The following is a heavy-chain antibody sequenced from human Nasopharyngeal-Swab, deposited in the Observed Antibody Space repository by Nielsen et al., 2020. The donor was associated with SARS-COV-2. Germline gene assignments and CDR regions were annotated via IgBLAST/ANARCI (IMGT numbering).Heavy chain of an antibody. CDR1: GYSFRTYG. D-gene: IGHD6-13*01. J-gene: IGHJ4*02. Sequence: GGSLRLSCVASGYSFRTYGMSWVRQAPGKGLEWVAAIVGSGDNSGSGGSTYYADSVKGRFTISRDNAKNSLYLQMHNLRPEDTALYYCARGRGYSSSWSLDSWGRGTLVTVSS. CDR3: ARGRGYSSSWSLDS. V-gene: IGHV3-23*01. CDR2: IVGSGDNSGSGGST.